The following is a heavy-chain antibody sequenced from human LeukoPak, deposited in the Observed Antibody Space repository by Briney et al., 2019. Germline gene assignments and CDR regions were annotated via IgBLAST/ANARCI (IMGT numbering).Heavy chain of an antibody. CDR2: IRSKAYGGTT. D-gene: IGHD6-13*01. CDR1: GFTFGDYA. J-gene: IGHJ4*02. V-gene: IGHV3-49*03. Sequence: GGSLRLSCTASGFTFGDYAMSWFRQAPGKGLEWVGFIRSKAYGGTTEYPASVKGRFTISRDDSKSIAYLQMNSLKTEDTAVYYCARTAAAGYYFDYWGQGTLVTVSS. CDR3: ARTAAAGYYFDY.